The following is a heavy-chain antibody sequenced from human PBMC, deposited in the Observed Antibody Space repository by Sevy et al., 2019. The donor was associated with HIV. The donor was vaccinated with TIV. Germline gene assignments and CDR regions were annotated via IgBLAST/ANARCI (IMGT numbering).Heavy chain of an antibody. Sequence: GESLKISCKGSGYSFANNWIGLVRQMPGKGLEWMGIVYPGDSDTTYSPSFQGQVTISVDKSISTAYLQWKRLKASDTAMYYCARLPVAAAGLYYFDYWGQGTLVTVSS. D-gene: IGHD6-13*01. CDR3: ARLPVAAAGLYYFDY. CDR2: VYPGDSDT. V-gene: IGHV5-51*01. CDR1: GYSFANNW. J-gene: IGHJ4*02.